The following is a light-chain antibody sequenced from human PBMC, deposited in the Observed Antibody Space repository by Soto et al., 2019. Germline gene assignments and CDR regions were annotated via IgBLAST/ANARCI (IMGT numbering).Light chain of an antibody. Sequence: QSVLTQPASVSGSPGQSITISCTGTSSDIGGHDDVSWYQQHPGKVPKLLIYGVTDRPSGVSNRFSGSKSGNVASLTISGLQAEDEADYYCCSYTSDLTPYFFGTGTKVTVL. V-gene: IGLV2-14*03. J-gene: IGLJ1*01. CDR2: GVT. CDR1: SSDIGGHDD. CDR3: CSYTSDLTPYF.